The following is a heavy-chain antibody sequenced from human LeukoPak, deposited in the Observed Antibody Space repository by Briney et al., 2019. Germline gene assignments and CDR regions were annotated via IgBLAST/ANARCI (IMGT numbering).Heavy chain of an antibody. J-gene: IGHJ4*02. CDR1: GYSVNTGYY. CDR3: ASYYDSSGYLPDY. D-gene: IGHD3-22*01. Sequence: PSETLSLTCNVSGYSVNTGYYWGWIRQPPGKGLEWIGSIYHTGYTYYNSSLQSRAIISVDTSKNQFSLKLSSVTAADTAVYYCASYYDSSGYLPDYWGQGTLVTVSS. CDR2: IYHTGYT. V-gene: IGHV4-38-2*02.